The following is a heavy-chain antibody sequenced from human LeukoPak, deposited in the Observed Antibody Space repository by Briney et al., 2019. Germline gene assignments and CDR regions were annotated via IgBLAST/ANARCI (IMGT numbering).Heavy chain of an antibody. D-gene: IGHD1/OR15-1a*01. V-gene: IGHV1-69*13. Sequence: SVKVSCKASGGTFSSYAISWVRQAPGQGLEWMGGIIPISGTANYAQKFQGRVTITADESTSTAYMELSSLRSEDTAVYYCARDRHWTNDWVFDYWGQGTLVTVSS. CDR3: ARDRHWTNDWVFDY. J-gene: IGHJ4*02. CDR1: GGTFSSYA. CDR2: IIPISGTA.